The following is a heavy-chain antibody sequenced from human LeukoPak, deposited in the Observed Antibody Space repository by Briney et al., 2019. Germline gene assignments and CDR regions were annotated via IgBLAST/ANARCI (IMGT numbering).Heavy chain of an antibody. CDR3: ARVLRGGGVMDY. CDR1: GGSISSGDYY. Sequence: SETLSLTCTVSGGSISSGDYYWSWIRQPPGKGLEWIGYIYYSGSTYYNPSLKSRVTISVDTSKNQFSLKLSSVTAADTAVYYCARVLRGGGVMDYWGQGTLVTVSS. J-gene: IGHJ4*02. D-gene: IGHD3-16*01. V-gene: IGHV4-30-4*01. CDR2: IYYSGST.